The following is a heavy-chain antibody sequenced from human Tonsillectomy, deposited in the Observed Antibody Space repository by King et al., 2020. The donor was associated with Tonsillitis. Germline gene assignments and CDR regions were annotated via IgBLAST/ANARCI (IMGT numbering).Heavy chain of an antibody. Sequence: QLQESGPGLVKPSQTLSLTCAVSGGSISSGGYSWSWIRQPPGKGLEWIGYIYYSGSTYYNPSLKSRVTXSVDTSKNQXSRKLSSVTAADTAVYYCARARLAHXXYYYGMDVWGXXXTVTXS. V-gene: IGHV4-30-4*07. D-gene: IGHD6-25*01. CDR1: GGSISSGGYS. CDR2: IYYSGST. CDR3: ARARLAHXXYYYGMDV. J-gene: IGHJ6*02.